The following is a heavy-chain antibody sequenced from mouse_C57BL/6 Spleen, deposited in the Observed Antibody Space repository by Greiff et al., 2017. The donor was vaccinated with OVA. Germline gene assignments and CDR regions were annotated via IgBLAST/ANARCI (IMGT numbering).Heavy chain of an antibody. D-gene: IGHD2-4*01. CDR2: ISYDGSN. V-gene: IGHV3-6*01. CDR1: GYSITSGYY. CDR3: ARPYDYDWYFDV. J-gene: IGHJ1*03. Sequence: EVQLQESGPGLVKPSQSLSLTCSVTGYSITSGYYWNWIRQFPGNKLEWMGYISYDGSNNYNPSLKNRISITRDTSKNQFFLKLNSVTTEDTATYYCARPYDYDWYFDVWGTGTTVTVSS.